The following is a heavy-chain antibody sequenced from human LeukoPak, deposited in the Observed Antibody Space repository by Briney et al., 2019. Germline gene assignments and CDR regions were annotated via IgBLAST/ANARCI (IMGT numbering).Heavy chain of an antibody. CDR3: ASGYSYGLRDY. V-gene: IGHV4-34*01. CDR2: INHSGST. Sequence: SETLSLTCAGYGGSFSGYYWSWIRQPPGKGLEWIGEINHSGSTNYNPSLKSRVTISVDTSKNQFSLKLSSVTAADTAVYYCASGYSYGLRDYWGQGTLVIVSS. D-gene: IGHD5-18*01. J-gene: IGHJ4*02. CDR1: GGSFSGYY.